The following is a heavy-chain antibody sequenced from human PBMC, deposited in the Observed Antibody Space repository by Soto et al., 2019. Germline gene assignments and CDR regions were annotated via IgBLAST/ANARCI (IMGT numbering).Heavy chain of an antibody. CDR2: IYSGGST. Sequence: GGSLRLSCAASGFSVSTICMTWVRQAPGKGLEWVSVIYSGGSTYYADSVKGRFTISRDNSKNTLHLQMNSLRAEDTAVYYCARGSGSLYYFDFWGRGTLVTVSS. CDR3: ARGSGSLYYFDF. D-gene: IGHD1-26*01. V-gene: IGHV3-53*01. CDR1: GFSVSTIC. J-gene: IGHJ4*02.